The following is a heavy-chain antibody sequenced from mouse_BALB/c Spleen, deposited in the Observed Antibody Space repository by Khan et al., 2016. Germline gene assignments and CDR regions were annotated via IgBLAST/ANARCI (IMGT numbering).Heavy chain of an antibody. Sequence: EVQLVELGPGLVKPSQSLSLTCTVTGYSITSGYGWNWIRQFPGNKLEWMGYISYSGSTNYNPSLKSRISITRDTSKNQFFLQLNSVTTEDTATYYCDRTARIKYWGQGTTLTVSS. CDR2: ISYSGST. V-gene: IGHV3-2*02. D-gene: IGHD1-2*01. CDR3: DRTARIKY. J-gene: IGHJ2*01. CDR1: GYSITSGYG.